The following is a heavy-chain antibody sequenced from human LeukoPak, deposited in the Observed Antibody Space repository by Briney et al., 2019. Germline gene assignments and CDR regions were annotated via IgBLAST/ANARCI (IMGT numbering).Heavy chain of an antibody. V-gene: IGHV4-59*08. CDR2: IYYSGST. D-gene: IGHD6-19*01. CDR1: GASISSYY. CDR3: ASRDLPLRVGGTASYGMDV. J-gene: IGHJ6*02. Sequence: SETLSLTCTVSGASISSYYWSWIRQPPGKGLEWIGYIYYSGSTNYNPSLKSRVTMSVDTSKNQFSLRLSSVTAADTAVYYCASRDLPLRVGGTASYGMDVWGQGTTVTVSS.